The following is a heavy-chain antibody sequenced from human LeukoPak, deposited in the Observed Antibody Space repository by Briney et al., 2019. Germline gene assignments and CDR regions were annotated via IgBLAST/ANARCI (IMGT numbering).Heavy chain of an antibody. Sequence: SQTLSLTCAVSGGSISSGGYSWSWIRQPPGKGLEWIGYIYHSGSTYYNPSLKSRVTISVDRSKNQFSLKLSSVTAADTAMYYCARLRNDAFDIWGQGTMVTVSS. J-gene: IGHJ3*02. V-gene: IGHV4-30-2*01. CDR1: GGSISSGGYS. CDR3: ARLRNDAFDI. CDR2: IYHSGST.